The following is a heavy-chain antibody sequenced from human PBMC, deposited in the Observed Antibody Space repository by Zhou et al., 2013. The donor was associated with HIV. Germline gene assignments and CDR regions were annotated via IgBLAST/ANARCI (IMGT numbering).Heavy chain of an antibody. CDR3: ARAPSVVVDATWGNWFDP. Sequence: QVQLQESGPGLVKPSETLSLTCTVSGGSFSTSSYFWGWIRQPPGKGLEWIGSIYYSGSTYYNPSLKSRVTISVDTSKNQFSLRLSSVTAADAAVYYCARAPSVVVDATWGNWFDPWGQGILVTVSS. CDR1: GGSFSTSSYF. V-gene: IGHV4-39*07. CDR2: IYYSGST. J-gene: IGHJ5*02. D-gene: IGHD2-8*02.